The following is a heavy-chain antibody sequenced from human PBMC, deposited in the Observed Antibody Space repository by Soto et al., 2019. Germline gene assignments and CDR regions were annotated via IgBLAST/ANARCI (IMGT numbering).Heavy chain of an antibody. CDR3: AHRRVVRGVDNWFDP. Sequence: KASETLSLTCAVSGGSISSGGYSWSWIRQPPGKGLEWIGYIYHSGSTYYNPSLKSRVTISVDRSKNQFSLKLSSVTAADTAVYYCAHRRVVRGVDNWFDPWGQGTLVTVSS. J-gene: IGHJ5*02. D-gene: IGHD3-10*01. CDR1: GGSISSGGYS. CDR2: IYHSGST. V-gene: IGHV4-30-2*01.